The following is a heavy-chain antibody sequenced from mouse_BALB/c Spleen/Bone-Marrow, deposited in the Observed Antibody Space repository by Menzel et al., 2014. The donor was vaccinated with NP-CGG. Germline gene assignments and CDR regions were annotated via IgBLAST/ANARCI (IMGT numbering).Heavy chain of an antibody. CDR1: GFTFSSFG. J-gene: IGHJ2*01. CDR2: ISSGSGTI. Sequence: EVKLVESGGGLVQLGGSRKLSCAASGFTFSSFGMHWVRQAPERGLEWVAYISSGSGTIFYADTVKGRFTISRDNPKNTLFLQMTSLRSEDSAMYYCARGGNWEDFDYWGQSTTLTVSS. V-gene: IGHV5-17*02. CDR3: ARGGNWEDFDY. D-gene: IGHD4-1*01.